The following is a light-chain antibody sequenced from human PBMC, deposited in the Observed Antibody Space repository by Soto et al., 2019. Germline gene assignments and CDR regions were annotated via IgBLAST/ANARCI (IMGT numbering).Light chain of an antibody. CDR1: SGYIDNFDF. Sequence: QSALTQPASVSGSPGQSITISCTGTSGYIDNFDFVSWYQQHPGKAPKLMIYEVRKRPSGVSDRFSGSKSGNTASLAISGLQAEDEADYYCSSYITTSSRVFGTGTKLTVL. V-gene: IGLV2-14*01. CDR3: SSYITTSSRV. CDR2: EVR. J-gene: IGLJ1*01.